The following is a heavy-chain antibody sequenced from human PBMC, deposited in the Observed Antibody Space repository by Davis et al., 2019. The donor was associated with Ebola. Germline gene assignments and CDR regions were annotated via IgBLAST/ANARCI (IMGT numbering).Heavy chain of an antibody. J-gene: IGHJ4*02. CDR3: IGDLCGMDDY. Sequence: HTGGLLRPSCAAPGFTFSTYWMHWVRQAPGKGLVWVSRTNEYGTTTNYADSVRGRFTISRDNAKNTLYLQMNSLRAEDTAIYYCIGDLCGMDDYWGPGTLVTVSS. D-gene: IGHD2-21*01. CDR2: TNEYGTTT. CDR1: GFTFSTYW. V-gene: IGHV3-74*01.